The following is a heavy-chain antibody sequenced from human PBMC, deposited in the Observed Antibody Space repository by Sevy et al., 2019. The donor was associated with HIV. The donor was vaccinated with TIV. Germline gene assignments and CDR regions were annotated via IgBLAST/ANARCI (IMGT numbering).Heavy chain of an antibody. CDR2: ISSSGSTI. V-gene: IGHV3-48*03. J-gene: IGHJ6*02. Sequence: QAGGSLRLSCAASGFTFSSYEMNWVRQAPGKGLEWVSYISSSGSTIYYADSVKGRFTISRDNAKNSLYLQMNSLRAEDTAVYYCARYCSSTSCYTPRSGYYYGMDVWGQGTTVTVSS. CDR3: ARYCSSTSCYTPRSGYYYGMDV. D-gene: IGHD2-2*02. CDR1: GFTFSSYE.